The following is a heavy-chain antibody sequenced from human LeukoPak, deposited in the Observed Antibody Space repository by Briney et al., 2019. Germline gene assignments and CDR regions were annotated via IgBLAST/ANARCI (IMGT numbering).Heavy chain of an antibody. V-gene: IGHV3-30*18. CDR1: GFTFSSYG. J-gene: IGHJ4*02. CDR2: ISYDGSNK. D-gene: IGHD5-24*01. Sequence: GGSLRLSCAASGFTFSSYGMHWVRQAPGKGLEWVAVISYDGSNKYYADSVKGRFTISRDNSKNTLYLQMNSLRAEDTAVYYCAKGDERWLQWYFDYWGQGTLVTVSS. CDR3: AKGDERWLQWYFDY.